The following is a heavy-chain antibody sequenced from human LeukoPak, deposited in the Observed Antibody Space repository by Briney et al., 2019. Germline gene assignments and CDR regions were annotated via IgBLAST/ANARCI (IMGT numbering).Heavy chain of an antibody. V-gene: IGHV3-23*01. CDR3: ARALGMVVGAAFDY. Sequence: PGGSLRLSCAASGFTFSSYAMSWVRQAPGKGLEWVSAISGSGGSTYYADSVKGRFTISRDNSKNTLYLQMNSLRAEDTAVYYCARALGMVVGAAFDYWGQGTLVTVSS. J-gene: IGHJ4*02. D-gene: IGHD1-26*01. CDR2: ISGSGGST. CDR1: GFTFSSYA.